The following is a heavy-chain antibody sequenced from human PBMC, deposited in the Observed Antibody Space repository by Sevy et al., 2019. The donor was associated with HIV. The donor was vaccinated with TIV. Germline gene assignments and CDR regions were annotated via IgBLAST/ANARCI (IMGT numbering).Heavy chain of an antibody. D-gene: IGHD4-17*01. CDR1: GYTFTSYT. V-gene: IGHV7-4-1*02. CDR3: ARDDDYDDYDWFDP. J-gene: IGHJ5*02. Sequence: ASVKVSCKASGYTFTSYTMNWVRQAPGQGLEWMGWINTNTGNPTYAQGFTGRFVFSLDTSVSTAYLRISSLKAEDTAVYYCARDDDYDDYDWFDPWGQGTLVTVSS. CDR2: INTNTGNP.